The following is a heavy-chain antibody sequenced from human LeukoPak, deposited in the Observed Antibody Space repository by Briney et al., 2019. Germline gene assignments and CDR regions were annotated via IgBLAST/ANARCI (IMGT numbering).Heavy chain of an antibody. CDR3: ARLPSIAAHYYYYYYYMDV. J-gene: IGHJ6*03. Sequence: SETLSLTCTVSGGSINTYYWSWIRQPPGKGLEWIGHIYYTGSTNYNPSLKSRVTISVDTSKNQFSLKLSSVTAADTAVYYCARLPSIAAHYYYYYYYMDVWGKGTTVTVSS. CDR1: GGSINTYY. V-gene: IGHV4-59*01. CDR2: IYYTGST. D-gene: IGHD6-6*01.